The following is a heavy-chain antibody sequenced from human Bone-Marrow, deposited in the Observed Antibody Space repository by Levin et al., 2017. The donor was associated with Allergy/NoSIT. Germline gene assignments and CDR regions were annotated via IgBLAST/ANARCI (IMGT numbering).Heavy chain of an antibody. V-gene: IGHV4-39*02. Sequence: SETLSLTCTVSGASVSSSSYYWAWIRQTPGKGLEWIATIYFSGTTYENPSLKSRVTISLDPSKNHFSLRLNSVTAADTAVYYCARRAIMFTSRGGEGYDYWGQGTLVAVSS. CDR2: IYFSGTT. CDR1: GASVSSSSYY. J-gene: IGHJ4*02. CDR3: ARRAIMFTSRGGEGYDY. D-gene: IGHD3-16*01.